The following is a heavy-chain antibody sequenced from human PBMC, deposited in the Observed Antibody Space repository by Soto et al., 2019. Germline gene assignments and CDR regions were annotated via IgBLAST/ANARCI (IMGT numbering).Heavy chain of an antibody. CDR1: GGSVSSTDNY. CDR2: IYYSGST. CDR3: ARVGRPHTGIVLPIYDFDY. V-gene: IGHV4-61*08. D-gene: IGHD2-15*01. Sequence: QVQLQESGPGLVKPSETLSLTCTVSGGSVSSTDNYWSWIRQPPGKGLEWIGCIYYSGSTYYNPSLMSQANISLDTSKNRFSLKLSSVTAADTAVYYCARVGRPHTGIVLPIYDFDYWGQGTMVTVSS. J-gene: IGHJ4*02.